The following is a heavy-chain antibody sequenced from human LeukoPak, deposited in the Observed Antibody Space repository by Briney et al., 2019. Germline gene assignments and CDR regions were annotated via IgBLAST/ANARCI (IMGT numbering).Heavy chain of an antibody. CDR3: ARDRIAVAGTVAFDI. D-gene: IGHD6-19*01. CDR2: INAGNGNT. J-gene: IGHJ3*02. Sequence: ASVKVSCKASGYTFTSCAMHWVRQAPGQRLEWMGWINAGNGNTKYSQKLQGRVTMTTDTSTSTAYMELRSLRSDDTAVYYCARDRIAVAGTVAFDIWGRGTMVTVSS. CDR1: GYTFTSCA. V-gene: IGHV1-3*01.